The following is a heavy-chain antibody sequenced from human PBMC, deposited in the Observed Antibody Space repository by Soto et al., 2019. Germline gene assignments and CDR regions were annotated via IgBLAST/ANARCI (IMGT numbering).Heavy chain of an antibody. V-gene: IGHV1-69*06. CDR1: GGTFSNYV. Sequence: QVQLVQSGAEVKKPGSSVKVSCKASGGTFSNYVVNWVRQAPGQGLEWMGRIIPISGAANYAQKFQGRVMITADKSTSTCYMELSSLRSEDTAVYYCARDMTRTVVPYFDFWGQGTLVNVSS. CDR3: ARDMTRTVVPYFDF. J-gene: IGHJ4*02. D-gene: IGHD1-7*01. CDR2: IIPISGAA.